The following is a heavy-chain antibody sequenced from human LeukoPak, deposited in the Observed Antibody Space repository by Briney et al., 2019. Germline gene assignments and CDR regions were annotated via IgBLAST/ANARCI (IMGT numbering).Heavy chain of an antibody. CDR2: IISILGIA. J-gene: IGHJ4*02. Sequence: SVKVSCKASGGTFSSYAISWVRQAPGQGLEWMGRIISILGIANYAQKFQGRVTITADKSTSTAYMELSSLRSEDTAVFYCARAGYTGYEFDYWGQGTLVTVSS. CDR1: GGTFSSYA. V-gene: IGHV1-69*04. D-gene: IGHD5-12*01. CDR3: ARAGYTGYEFDY.